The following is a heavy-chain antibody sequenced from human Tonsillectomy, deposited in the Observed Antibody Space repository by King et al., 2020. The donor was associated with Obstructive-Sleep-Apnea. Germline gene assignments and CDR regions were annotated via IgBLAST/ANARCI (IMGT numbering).Heavy chain of an antibody. Sequence: VQLVESGGGVVQPGRSLRLSCAASGFTFSTYGVHWVRQAPGKGLEWVAVISYDGSNKYYADSVKGRFTISRDNSKNTLYLQMNSLRAEDTAVYYCAKDLTPTLRYCSGGSCPEPERYYYYYYGMDVWGQGTTVTVSS. V-gene: IGHV3-30*18. CDR1: GFTFSTYG. CDR2: ISYDGSNK. D-gene: IGHD2-15*01. J-gene: IGHJ6*02. CDR3: AKDLTPTLRYCSGGSCPEPERYYYYYYGMDV.